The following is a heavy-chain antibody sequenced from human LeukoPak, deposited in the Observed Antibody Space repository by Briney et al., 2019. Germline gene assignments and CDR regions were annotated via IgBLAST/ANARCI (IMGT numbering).Heavy chain of an antibody. V-gene: IGHV4-34*01. CDR2: INHSGST. D-gene: IGHD2-15*01. J-gene: IGHJ6*02. CDR3: TRGNIGLLDYYYYGMDV. CDR1: GGSFSGYY. Sequence: SETLSLTCAVYGGSFSGYYWSWIRQPPGKGLEWIGEINHSGSTNYNPSLKSRVTISVDTSENQFSLKLSSVTAADTAVYYCTRGNIGLLDYYYYGMDVWGQGTTVTVSS.